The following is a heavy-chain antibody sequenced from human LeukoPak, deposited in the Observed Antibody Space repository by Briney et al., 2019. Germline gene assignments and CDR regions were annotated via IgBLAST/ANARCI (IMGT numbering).Heavy chain of an antibody. J-gene: IGHJ3*02. D-gene: IGHD1-26*01. V-gene: IGHV3-30*02. CDR3: AKDTGPDRALELFDI. Sequence: GGSLRLSCAASGFTFSSYGMHWVRQAPGKGLEWVAVIWYDGSNKYYADSVKGRFTISRDNSKNTLYLQMSSLRPEDTAFYYCAKDTGPDRALELFDIWGQGTMVTVSS. CDR2: IWYDGSNK. CDR1: GFTFSSYG.